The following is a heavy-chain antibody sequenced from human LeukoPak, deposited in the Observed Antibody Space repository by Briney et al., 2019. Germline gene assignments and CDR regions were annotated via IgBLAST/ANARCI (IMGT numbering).Heavy chain of an antibody. CDR2: INNDESHT. J-gene: IGHJ5*02. D-gene: IGHD6-13*01. CDR3: ARDQSSSWYVAWFDP. CDR1: GFTFSSYW. Sequence: GGPLRLSCAAPGFTFSSYWMHWVRQAPGKGLVWVSRINNDESHTTYADSVKGRFTISRDNAKNTLYLQMNSLRVEDTAVYYCARDQSSSWYVAWFDPWGQGTLVTVSS. V-gene: IGHV3-74*01.